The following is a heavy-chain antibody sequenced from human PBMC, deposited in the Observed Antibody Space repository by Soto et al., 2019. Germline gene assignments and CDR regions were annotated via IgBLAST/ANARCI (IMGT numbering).Heavy chain of an antibody. V-gene: IGHV1-2*02. Sequence: GASVKVSCKSSGYTFTGYDIHWVRQAPGQGLECMGWINPNSGGTNYAQKFQGRVTMTRDTSISTAYMELSRLRSDDTAVYYCARTSIAARAFTYWGQGTLVTVSS. CDR2: INPNSGGT. CDR1: GYTFTGYD. D-gene: IGHD6-6*01. J-gene: IGHJ4*02. CDR3: ARTSIAARAFTY.